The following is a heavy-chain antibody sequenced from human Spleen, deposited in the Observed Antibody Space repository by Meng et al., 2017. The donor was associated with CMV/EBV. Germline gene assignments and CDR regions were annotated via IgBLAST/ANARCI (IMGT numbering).Heavy chain of an antibody. CDR2: IYYSGST. D-gene: IGHD1-14*01. V-gene: IGHV4-39*07. CDR3: ARCGAAAGDFDY. J-gene: IGHJ4*02. CDR1: GGSISSSSYY. Sequence: SETLSLTCTVSGGSISSSSYYWGWIRQPPGKGLEWIGSIYYSGSTYFNPSLKSRVSISVDTSKNQFSLKLTSVTAADTAVYYCARCGAAAGDFDYWGQGTLVTVSS.